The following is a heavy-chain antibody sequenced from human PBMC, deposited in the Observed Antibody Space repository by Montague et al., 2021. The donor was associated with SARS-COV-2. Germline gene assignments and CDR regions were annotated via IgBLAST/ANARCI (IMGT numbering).Heavy chain of an antibody. CDR1: GGSISSSSYY. J-gene: IGHJ2*01. CDR2: IYYSGST. D-gene: IGHD6-13*01. V-gene: IGHV4-39*01. Sequence: SETLSLTCTVSGGSISSSSYYWGWIRQPPGKGLEWIGSIYYSGSTYYNPSLKSRVTISADTSKSQFSLKLSSVTAADTAVYYCARHRAAAGIWYFDLWGRGTLVTVSS. CDR3: ARHRAAAGIWYFDL.